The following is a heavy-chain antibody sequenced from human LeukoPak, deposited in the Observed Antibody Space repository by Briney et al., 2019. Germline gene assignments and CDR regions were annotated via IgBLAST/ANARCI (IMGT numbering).Heavy chain of an antibody. V-gene: IGHV4-39*07. Sequence: SETLSLTCTVSGGSISSSNYYWGWIRQPPGKGLEWIGSIYYSGSTNYNPSLKSRVTISVDTSKNQFCLKLSSVTAADTAVYYCARRGNILTGYPFDYWGQGTLVTVSS. D-gene: IGHD3-9*01. CDR2: IYYSGST. CDR3: ARRGNILTGYPFDY. J-gene: IGHJ4*02. CDR1: GGSISSSNYY.